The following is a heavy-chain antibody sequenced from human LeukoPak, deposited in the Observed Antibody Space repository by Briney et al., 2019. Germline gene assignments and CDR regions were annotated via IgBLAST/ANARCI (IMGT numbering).Heavy chain of an antibody. CDR3: AKDLYGARARDGISNGYVS. Sequence: QAGGSLRLSCAASGFTFSSYAMSWVRQAPGKGLEWVSAISGSGGSTYYADSVKGRFTISRDNSKNTLYLQMNSLRAEDTAVYYCAKDLYGARARDGISNGYVSWGQGTLVTVSS. CDR2: ISGSGGST. CDR1: GFTFSSYA. J-gene: IGHJ4*02. D-gene: IGHD5-24*01. V-gene: IGHV3-23*01.